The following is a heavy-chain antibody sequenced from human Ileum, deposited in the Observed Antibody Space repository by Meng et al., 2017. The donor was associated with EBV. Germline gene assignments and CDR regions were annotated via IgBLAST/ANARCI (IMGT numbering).Heavy chain of an antibody. CDR2: IFHSGHT. CDR3: ARGREYTGQLDL. V-gene: IGHV4-34*02. J-gene: IGHJ5*02. Sequence: QVPLEQGGSGLLKPSETLSLTCDVSGGSFNAYYWTWIRQSPGGGLEWIGEIFHSGHTNYNPSLESRVSMSVATSKKQFSLLLSSVTAADSGLYFCARGREYTGQLDLWGLGTLVTVSS. CDR1: GGSFNAYY. D-gene: IGHD5-18*01.